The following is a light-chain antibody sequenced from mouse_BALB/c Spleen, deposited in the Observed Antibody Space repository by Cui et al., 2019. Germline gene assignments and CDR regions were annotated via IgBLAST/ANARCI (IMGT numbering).Light chain of an antibody. V-gene: IGKV4-55*01. Sequence: QIVLTQSPAIMSASPGEKVTMTCSASSSVSYMYWYQQKPGSSPRLLIYDTSNLASGVPVRFSGSGSGTSYSLTISRMEAEDAATYYCQQWSSYPRTFGGGTSWKSN. CDR3: QQWSSYPRT. CDR1: SSVSY. J-gene: IGKJ1*01. CDR2: DTS.